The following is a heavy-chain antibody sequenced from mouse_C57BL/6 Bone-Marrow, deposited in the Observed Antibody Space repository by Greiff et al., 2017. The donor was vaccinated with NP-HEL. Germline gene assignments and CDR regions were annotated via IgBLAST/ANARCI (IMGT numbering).Heavy chain of an antibody. V-gene: IGHV5-6*01. CDR3: ARHYYSNYFDY. J-gene: IGHJ2*01. CDR2: ISSGGSYT. D-gene: IGHD2-5*01. Sequence: VKVVESGGDLVKPGGSLKLSCAASGFTFSSYGMSWVRQTPDKRLEWVATISSGGSYTYYPDSVKGRFTISRDNAKNTLYLQMSSLKSEDTAMYYCARHYYSNYFDYWGQGTTLTVSS. CDR1: GFTFSSYG.